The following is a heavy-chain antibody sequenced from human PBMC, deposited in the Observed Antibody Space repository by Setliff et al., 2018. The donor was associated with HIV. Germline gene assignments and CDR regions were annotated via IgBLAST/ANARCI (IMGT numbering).Heavy chain of an antibody. CDR2: IYSGGST. Sequence: PSETLSLTCTVSGGSIGGYYWSWIRQPPGTGLEWLGCIYSGGSTNYNPSLESRVTISIDTSKNQFSLKLTSVTAADTAVYYCARDWSRDGYYFWGVWGKGTTVTVSS. CDR1: GGSIGGYY. D-gene: IGHD3-3*01. J-gene: IGHJ6*04. V-gene: IGHV4-4*08. CDR3: ARDWSRDGYYFWGV.